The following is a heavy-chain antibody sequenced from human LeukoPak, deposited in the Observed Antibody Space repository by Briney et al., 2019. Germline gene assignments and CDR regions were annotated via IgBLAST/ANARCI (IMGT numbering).Heavy chain of an antibody. D-gene: IGHD6-13*01. Sequence: SVKVSCKASGGTFSSYAISWVRRAPGQGLEWMGRVIPIFGTANYAQKFQGRVTITTDESTSTAYMELSSLRSEDTAVYYCARDRIAAAGDFDYWGQGTLVTVSS. V-gene: IGHV1-69*05. J-gene: IGHJ4*02. CDR3: ARDRIAAAGDFDY. CDR1: GGTFSSYA. CDR2: VIPIFGTA.